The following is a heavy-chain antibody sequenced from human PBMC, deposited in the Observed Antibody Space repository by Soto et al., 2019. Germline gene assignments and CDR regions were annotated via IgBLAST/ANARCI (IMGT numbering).Heavy chain of an antibody. CDR2: ISGTGRVT. V-gene: IGHV3-23*01. CDR3: AKDVHYDIANGIEYFHR. Sequence: EVQLLESGGGLVQPGGSLKLSCAASEFTFSSYAMSWVRQAPGKGLEWVSGISGTGRVTKYAESVKGRFTISRDNPKSTLFLQMNSLRPEDTAVYCCAKDVHYDIANGIEYFHRWGQGTLVTVSS. CDR1: EFTFSSYA. D-gene: IGHD3-9*01. J-gene: IGHJ1*01.